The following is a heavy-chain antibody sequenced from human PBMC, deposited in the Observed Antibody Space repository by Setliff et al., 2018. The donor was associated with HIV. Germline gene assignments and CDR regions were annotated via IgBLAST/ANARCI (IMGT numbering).Heavy chain of an antibody. CDR3: ARGSPTPNWFDP. CDR2: IKHDGSAT. D-gene: IGHD1-1*01. V-gene: IGHV3-7*03. CDR1: GFTFDKSW. Sequence: GGSLRLSCAASGFTFDKSWLSWVRQAPGKGLEWVANIKHDGSATYYVDSVKGRFTISRDNAKNSLFLQMNSLRDDDTAVYYCARGSPTPNWFDPWGQGTLVTVSS. J-gene: IGHJ5*02.